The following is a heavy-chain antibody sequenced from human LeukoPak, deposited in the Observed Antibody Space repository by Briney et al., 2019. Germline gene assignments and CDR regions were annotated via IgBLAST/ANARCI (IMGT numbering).Heavy chain of an antibody. J-gene: IGHJ5*02. V-gene: IGHV1-18*01. D-gene: IGHD4-11*01. Sequence: RASVKVSCKASGYTFTSYGISWVRQAPGQGLEWMGWISAYNGNTNYAQKLQGRDTMTTDTSTSTAYMELRSLRSDDTAVYYCAMGTVTTSWFDPWGQGTLVTVSS. CDR2: ISAYNGNT. CDR3: AMGTVTTSWFDP. CDR1: GYTFTSYG.